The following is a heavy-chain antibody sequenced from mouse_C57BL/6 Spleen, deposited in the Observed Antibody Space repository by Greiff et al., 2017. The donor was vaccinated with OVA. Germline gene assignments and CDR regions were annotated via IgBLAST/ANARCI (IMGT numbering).Heavy chain of an antibody. CDR3: ARERGYYDYNYAMDY. V-gene: IGHV5-16*01. CDR2: INYDGSST. Sequence: VQLQESEGGLVQPGSSMKLSCTASGFTFSDYYMAWVRQVPEKGLEWVANINYDGSSTYYLDSLKSRFIISRDNAKNILYLQMSSLKSEDTATYYCARERGYYDYNYAMDYWGQGTSVTVSS. J-gene: IGHJ4*01. D-gene: IGHD2-4*01. CDR1: GFTFSDYY.